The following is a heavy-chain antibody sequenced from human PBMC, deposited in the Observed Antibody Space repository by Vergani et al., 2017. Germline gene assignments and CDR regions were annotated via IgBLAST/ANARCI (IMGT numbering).Heavy chain of an antibody. Sequence: QVQLVQSGSEVKKPGASVKVSCRASGYTFTNYALNWARQAPGQGIEWMRWINSNSGNPSYAQGFKGRFVFSFDSSVSTSYLQINSLQPEDTAVYYCVRSPSGSCTGGSCYSGWFDPWGQGTLVTVSS. J-gene: IGHJ5*02. CDR2: INSNSGNP. D-gene: IGHD2-15*01. CDR1: GYTFTNYA. CDR3: VRSPSGSCTGGSCYSGWFDP. V-gene: IGHV7-4-1*02.